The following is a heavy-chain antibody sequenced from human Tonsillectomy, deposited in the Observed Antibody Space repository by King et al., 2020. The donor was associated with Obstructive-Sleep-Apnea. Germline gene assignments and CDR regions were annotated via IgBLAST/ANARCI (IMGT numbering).Heavy chain of an antibody. J-gene: IGHJ6*02. Sequence: VQLVESGGGLVQPGRSLRLSCTGSGFTFGDYAMSWFRQAPGKGLEWVGFIRSKAYGGTIEYAASVKGRFTISRDDSKSIAYLQMNSLKTEDTAVYYCTTAGSCEIYYYYSNGVDVWGQGTTVSLS. CDR3: TTAGSCEIYYYYSNGVDV. CDR1: GFTFGDYA. CDR2: IRSKAYGGTI. V-gene: IGHV3-49*03. D-gene: IGHD6-13*01.